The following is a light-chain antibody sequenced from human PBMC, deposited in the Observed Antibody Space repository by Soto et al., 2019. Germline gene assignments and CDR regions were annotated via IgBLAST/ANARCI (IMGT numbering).Light chain of an antibody. CDR2: DAS. CDR1: QSVSSY. V-gene: IGKV3-11*01. Sequence: EIVLTQSPATLSLSPGERATLSCRASQSVSSYLAWYQQKPGQAPRLLIYDASNRATGIPARFIGSGYGTDFSLTISSLEPEDFAVYYCQQRSNWPITFGQGTRLEIK. CDR3: QQRSNWPIT. J-gene: IGKJ5*01.